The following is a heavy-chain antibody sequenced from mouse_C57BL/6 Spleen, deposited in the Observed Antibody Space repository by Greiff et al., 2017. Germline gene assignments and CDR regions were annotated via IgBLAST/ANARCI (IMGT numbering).Heavy chain of an antibody. CDR1: GFSLSTSGMG. D-gene: IGHD2-3*01. CDR2: IYGDDDK. CDR3: ARCAQDGYPYAMDY. J-gene: IGHJ4*01. Sequence: QVTLKESGPGILQSSQTLSLSCSFSGFSLSTSGMGVSWIRPPSGKGLEWLAHIYGDDDKHYNPSLKSRLTISKDTSSNQVFLKITSVHTADTATYYCARCAQDGYPYAMDYWGQGTSVTVSS. V-gene: IGHV8-12*01.